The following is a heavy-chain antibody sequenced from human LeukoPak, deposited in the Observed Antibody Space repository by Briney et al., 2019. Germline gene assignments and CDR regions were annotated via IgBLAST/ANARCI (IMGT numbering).Heavy chain of an antibody. V-gene: IGHV3-30-3*01. CDR2: ISYDGSNK. CDR3: ARGRVGSTSRIPYYYYMDV. J-gene: IGHJ6*03. D-gene: IGHD2-2*01. Sequence: GRSLRLSCAASGFTFSSYAMHWVRQAPGKGLEWVAVISYDGSNKYYADSVKGRFTISRDNSKNTLYLQMNSLRAEDTAVYYCARGRVGSTSRIPYYYYMDVWGKGTTVTVSS. CDR1: GFTFSSYA.